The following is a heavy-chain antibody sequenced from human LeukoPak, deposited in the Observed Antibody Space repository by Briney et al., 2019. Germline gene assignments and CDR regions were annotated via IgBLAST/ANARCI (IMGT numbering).Heavy chain of an antibody. CDR1: GYTFTSYG. Sequence: ASVKVSCKASGYTFTSYGISWVRQAPGQGLEWMGWISAYNGNTNYARKLQGRVTMTTDTSTSTAYMELRSLRSDDTAVYYCARTREFQWLRLSDYWGQGTLVTVSS. D-gene: IGHD5-12*01. CDR3: ARTREFQWLRLSDY. CDR2: ISAYNGNT. V-gene: IGHV1-18*01. J-gene: IGHJ4*02.